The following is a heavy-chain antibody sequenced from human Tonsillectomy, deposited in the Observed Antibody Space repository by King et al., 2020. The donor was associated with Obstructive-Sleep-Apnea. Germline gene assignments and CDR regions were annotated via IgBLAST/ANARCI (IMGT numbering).Heavy chain of an antibody. V-gene: IGHV4-38-2*02. CDR3: ANTDLAYCGSDCYPYYFDY. J-gene: IGHJ4*02. Sequence: VPLQESGPGLVKPSETLSLTCSVSGYSISSGYYWGWIRQPPGKGLEWIGSIFHSGSTYYNPSLKSRVTISVDTSKNQFSLKLSSVTAADTAVYYCANTDLAYCGSDCYPYYFDYWGQGTLVTVSS. CDR1: GYSISSGYY. CDR2: IFHSGST. D-gene: IGHD2-21*02.